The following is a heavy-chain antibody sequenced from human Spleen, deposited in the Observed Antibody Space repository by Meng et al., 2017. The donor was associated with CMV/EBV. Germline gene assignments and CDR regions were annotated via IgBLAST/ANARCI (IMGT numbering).Heavy chain of an antibody. V-gene: IGHV1-24*01. CDR3: ATAHYSNTPVGF. Sequence: ASAKVSCKVSGYIFTELSIHWVRQAPGKGLEWMGGFDPEDGGKFYAQKFQGRVTMTEDTSTDTAYMELNTLGSEDTAVYYCATAHYSNTPVGFWGQGTLVTVSS. D-gene: IGHD2-2*01. CDR2: FDPEDGGK. CDR1: GYIFTELS. J-gene: IGHJ4*02.